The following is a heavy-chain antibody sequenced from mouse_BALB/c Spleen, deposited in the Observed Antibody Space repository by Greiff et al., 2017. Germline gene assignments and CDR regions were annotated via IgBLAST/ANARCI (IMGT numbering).Heavy chain of an antibody. CDR2: ILPGSGST. Sequence: QVQLQQSGAELLKPGASVKISCKATGYKFSSYWIEWVKQRPGHGLEWIGEILPGSGSTNYNEKFKGKATFTADTSSNTAYMQLSSLTSEDSAVYYCASPDYYGSSYDWYYDVWGAGTTVTVSA. D-gene: IGHD1-1*01. V-gene: IGHV1-9*01. CDR1: GYKFSSYW. J-gene: IGHJ1*01. CDR3: ASPDYYGSSYDWYYDV.